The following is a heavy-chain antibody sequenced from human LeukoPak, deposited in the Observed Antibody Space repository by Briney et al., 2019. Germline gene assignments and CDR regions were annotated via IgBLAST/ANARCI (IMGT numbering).Heavy chain of an antibody. D-gene: IGHD1-14*01. J-gene: IGHJ5*02. CDR2: IYYSGST. CDR3: ARVDNPAWFDP. V-gene: IGHV4-39*01. CDR1: GGSISSSSYY. Sequence: SETLSLTCTVSGGSISSSSYYWGWIRQPPGKGLEWIGSIYYSGSTYYNPSLKSRVTISVDTSKNQFSLKLSSVTAADTAVYYCARVDNPAWFDPWGQGTLVTVSS.